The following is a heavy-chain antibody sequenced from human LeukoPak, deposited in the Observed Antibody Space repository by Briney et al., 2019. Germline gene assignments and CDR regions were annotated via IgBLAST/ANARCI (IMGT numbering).Heavy chain of an antibody. CDR3: ARITYYYGSGSTFDY. CDR1: GGSISSSNW. V-gene: IGHV4-4*02. Sequence: SETLSLTCAVSGGSISSSNWWSWVRQPPGKGLEWIGEIYHSGSTNYNPSLKSRVTISVDKSKNQFSLKLSSVTAADTAVYYCARITYYYGSGSTFDYWGQGTLVTVSS. CDR2: IYHSGST. J-gene: IGHJ4*02. D-gene: IGHD3-10*01.